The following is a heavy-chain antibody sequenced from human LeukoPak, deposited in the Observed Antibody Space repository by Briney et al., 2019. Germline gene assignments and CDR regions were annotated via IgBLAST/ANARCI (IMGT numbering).Heavy chain of an antibody. CDR3: ARGGGYCSGGSCLGAFDI. Sequence: PGGSLRLSCAASGFTFSSYEMNWVRQAPGKGLEWVSYISSSGSTIYYADSVKGRFTISRDNAKNSLYLQMNSLRAEDTAVYYCARGGGYCSGGSCLGAFDIWGQGTMVTVSS. J-gene: IGHJ3*02. D-gene: IGHD2-15*01. CDR2: ISSSGSTI. V-gene: IGHV3-48*03. CDR1: GFTFSSYE.